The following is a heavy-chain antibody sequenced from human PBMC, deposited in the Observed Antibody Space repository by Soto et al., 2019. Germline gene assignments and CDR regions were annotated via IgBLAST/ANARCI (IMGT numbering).Heavy chain of an antibody. CDR3: ARAASSSWYWDFYYGMDV. Sequence: PVGSLRLSCAASGFTFSSYWMSWVRQAPGKGLEWVANIKQDGSEKYYVDSVKGRFTISRDNAKDSLYLQMNSLRAEDTAVYYCARAASSSWYWDFYYGMDVWGQGTTVTVSS. J-gene: IGHJ6*02. V-gene: IGHV3-7*03. CDR1: GFTFSSYW. D-gene: IGHD6-13*01. CDR2: IKQDGSEK.